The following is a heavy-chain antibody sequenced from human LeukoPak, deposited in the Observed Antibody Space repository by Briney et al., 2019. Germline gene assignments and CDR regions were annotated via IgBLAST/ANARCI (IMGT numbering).Heavy chain of an antibody. CDR2: ISSSGSTI. Sequence: GGSLRLSCAASGFTFSSYEINWVRQAPGKGLEWISYISSSGSTIYYADSVKGRFTISRDNSKNTLYLQMNSLRAEDTAVYYCANAGLYCGGNCYPAQGAFDIWGQGTMVTVSS. D-gene: IGHD2-21*02. J-gene: IGHJ3*02. CDR3: ANAGLYCGGNCYPAQGAFDI. CDR1: GFTFSSYE. V-gene: IGHV3-48*03.